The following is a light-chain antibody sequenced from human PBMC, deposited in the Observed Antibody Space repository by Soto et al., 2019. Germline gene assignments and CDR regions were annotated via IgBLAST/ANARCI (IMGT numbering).Light chain of an antibody. Sequence: QSVLTQPASVSGSPGQSITISCTGTSSDVGGYNYVSWYQQHPGKAPKLMIYDDSNRPSGVSTRFSGSKSGNTASLTISGLQAEEEADYYCSSYTSSSTLVFGGGTKLTVL. CDR3: SSYTSSSTLV. J-gene: IGLJ2*01. CDR1: SSDVGGYNY. CDR2: DDS. V-gene: IGLV2-14*01.